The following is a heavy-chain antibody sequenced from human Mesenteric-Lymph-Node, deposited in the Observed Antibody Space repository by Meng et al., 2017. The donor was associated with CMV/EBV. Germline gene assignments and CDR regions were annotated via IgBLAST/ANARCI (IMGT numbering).Heavy chain of an antibody. CDR2: ITSSGTTI. D-gene: IGHD2-2*01. CDR1: GFTFSDYY. Sequence: GGSLRLSCAASGFTFSDYYMSWIRQAPGKGLEWVSYITSSGTTIYYADSVKGRFTISRDNAKNSLYLQMNSLRAEDTAVYYCARGGGCSSTSCPPSDYYGMDVRGQGTTVTVSS. CDR3: ARGGGCSSTSCPPSDYYGMDV. J-gene: IGHJ6*02. V-gene: IGHV3-11*01.